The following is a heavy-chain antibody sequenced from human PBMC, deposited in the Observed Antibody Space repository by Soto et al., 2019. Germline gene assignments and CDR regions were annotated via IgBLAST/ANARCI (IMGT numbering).Heavy chain of an antibody. D-gene: IGHD6-13*01. J-gene: IGHJ6*02. CDR3: AREGVSSTWYYYYAMDV. CDR1: GGSISSYY. CDR2: ISYSGST. Sequence: PSETLSLTGTGSGGSISSYYWNWIRQPPGKGLEWIGYISYSGSTNYNPSLKSRVTISVDTSKKQFSPKLSSVTAADTAVYYCAREGVSSTWYYYYAMDVWGQGTTVTVSS. V-gene: IGHV4-59*01.